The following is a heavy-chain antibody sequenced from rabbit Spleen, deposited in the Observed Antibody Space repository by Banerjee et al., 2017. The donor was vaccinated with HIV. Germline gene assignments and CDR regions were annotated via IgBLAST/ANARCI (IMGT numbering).Heavy chain of an antibody. CDR3: ARVSETSGWGEDL. Sequence: QEQLVESGGGLVQPEGSLTLTCTVSGFSFSSSYWICWVRQAPGKGLEWIGYIYSTIYYTYYATWAKGRFTISKTSSTTVTLQMTSLTVADTATYFCARVSETSGWGEDLWGPGTLVTVS. D-gene: IGHD4-1*01. CDR1: GFSFSSSYW. J-gene: IGHJ4*01. V-gene: IGHV1S45*01. CDR2: IYSTIYYT.